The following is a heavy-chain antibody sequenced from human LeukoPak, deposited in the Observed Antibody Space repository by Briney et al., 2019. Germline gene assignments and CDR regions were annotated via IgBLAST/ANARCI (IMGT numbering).Heavy chain of an antibody. CDR2: ISWNSGSI. Sequence: GGSLRLSCAASGFTFDDYAMHWVRQAPGKGLEWVSGISWNSGSIGYADSVKGRLTISRDNAKNSLYLQMNSLRAEDTALYYCAKQPTPRYSSGWYPFDYWGQGTLVTVSS. D-gene: IGHD6-19*01. CDR3: AKQPTPRYSSGWYPFDY. V-gene: IGHV3-9*01. J-gene: IGHJ4*02. CDR1: GFTFDDYA.